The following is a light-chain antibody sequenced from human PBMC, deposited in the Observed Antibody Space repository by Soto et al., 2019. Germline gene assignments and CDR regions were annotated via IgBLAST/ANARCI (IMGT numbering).Light chain of an antibody. Sequence: EIVLTQSPATLSLSPGERATLSCRASQSVSSYLAWYQQKPGQAPRLLIYDASNRATGIPDRFSGSGSGTDFTLTISSLQSEDFAVYYCQQYNNWPPITFGQGTRLEIK. CDR2: DAS. CDR1: QSVSSY. V-gene: IGKV3-11*01. CDR3: QQYNNWPPIT. J-gene: IGKJ5*01.